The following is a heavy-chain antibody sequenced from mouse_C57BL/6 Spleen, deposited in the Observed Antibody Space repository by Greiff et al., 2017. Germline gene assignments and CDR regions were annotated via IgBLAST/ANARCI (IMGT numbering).Heavy chain of an antibody. CDR1: GYAFSSSW. J-gene: IGHJ4*01. CDR2: IYPGDGDT. Sequence: VQLQQSGPELVKPGASVKISCKASGYAFSSSWMNWVKQRPGKGLEWIGRIYPGDGDTNYNGKFKGKATLTADKSSSPAYMQLSSLTSEDSAVYFCARVGDDYAMDYWGQGTSVTVSS. CDR3: ARVGDDYAMDY. D-gene: IGHD3-3*01. V-gene: IGHV1-82*01.